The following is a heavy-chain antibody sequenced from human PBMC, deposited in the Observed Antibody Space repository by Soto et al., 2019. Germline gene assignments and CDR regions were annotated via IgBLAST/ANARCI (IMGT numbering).Heavy chain of an antibody. J-gene: IGHJ4*02. CDR1: GGTFSSYT. CDR2: IIPILGIA. D-gene: IGHD3-10*01. Sequence: QVQLVQSGAEVKKPGSSVKVSCKASGGTFSSYTISWVRQAPGQGLEWMGRIIPILGIANYAQKFQGRVTMTADKSTSTAYMELSSLRSEDKAVYYCAREEYYYGSGAFFDYWGQGTLVTVSS. CDR3: AREEYYYGSGAFFDY. V-gene: IGHV1-69*08.